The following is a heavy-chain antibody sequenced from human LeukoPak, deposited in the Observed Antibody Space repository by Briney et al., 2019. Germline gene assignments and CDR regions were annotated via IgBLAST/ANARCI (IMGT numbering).Heavy chain of an antibody. J-gene: IGHJ6*03. CDR1: GFTFSSYG. V-gene: IGHV3-30*02. Sequence: GGTLRLSCAASGFTFSSYGMHWFRQAPGKGLEGLAFIRYDGSNKYYADSVKGRFTISRDTSKNTLYLQMNSLRAEDTAVYYCAKVGGIRQTSIAAAGANYYYYYMDVWGKGTTVTVSS. CDR2: IRYDGSNK. D-gene: IGHD6-13*01. CDR3: AKVGGIRQTSIAAAGANYYYYYMDV.